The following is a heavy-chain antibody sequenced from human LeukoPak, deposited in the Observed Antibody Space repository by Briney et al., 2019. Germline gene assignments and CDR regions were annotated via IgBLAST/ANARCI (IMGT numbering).Heavy chain of an antibody. V-gene: IGHV5-51*01. CDR1: GYDFPSYY. J-gene: IGHJ3*01. Sequence: GESLKISCVTSGYDFPSYYIAWVRQMPGKGPEWMGVIFPGDSDTRYNPAFKGQVTMSVDTSVDTAYLQWSSLKASDAAMYFCAKCRDYYDSTGFYTYDVWGHGTRVIV. D-gene: IGHD3-22*01. CDR3: AKCRDYYDSTGFYTYDV. CDR2: IFPGDSDT.